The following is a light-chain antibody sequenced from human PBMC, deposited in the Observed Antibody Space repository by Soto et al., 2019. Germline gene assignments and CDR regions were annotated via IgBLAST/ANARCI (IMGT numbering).Light chain of an antibody. V-gene: IGLV2-14*01. CDR2: EVS. CDR1: SSDVGGYNY. CDR3: SSYTSSSTLV. Sequence: QSALTQPASVSGSPGQSITISCTGTSSDVGGYNYVSWYQQHPGKATKLMIYEVSNRPSGVSHRFSGSKSGNTASLTISGLQAEDEADYYCSSYTSSSTLVFGTGTKLTVL. J-gene: IGLJ1*01.